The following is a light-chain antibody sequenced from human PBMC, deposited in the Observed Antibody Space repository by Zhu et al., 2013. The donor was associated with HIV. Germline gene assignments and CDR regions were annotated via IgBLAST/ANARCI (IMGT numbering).Light chain of an antibody. J-gene: IGKJ1*01. CDR2: GVS. V-gene: IGKV1-8*01. Sequence: AIRMTQSPSSLSASTGDRVTITCRASQGINDYVAWYQQKPGKAPKLLIYGVSILQSGVPSRFSGSGSGTDFTLKISRVEAEDVGLYYCMQGIYFPPWTFGQGTKVEI. CDR1: QGINDY. CDR3: MQGIYFPPWT.